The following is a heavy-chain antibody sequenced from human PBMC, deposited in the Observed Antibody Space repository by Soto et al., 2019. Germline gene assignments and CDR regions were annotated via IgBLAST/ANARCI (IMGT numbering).Heavy chain of an antibody. D-gene: IGHD3-9*01. CDR1: GGSISSYY. J-gene: IGHJ4*02. Sequence: LSLTCTVSGGSISSYYWSWIRQPPGKGPEWIGYIYYSGSTNYNPSLKSRVTISVDTSKNQFSLKLSSVTAADTAVYYCARSPVEDYDILTGYSHWGQGTMVTVPQ. CDR3: ARSPVEDYDILTGYSH. CDR2: IYYSGST. V-gene: IGHV4-59*08.